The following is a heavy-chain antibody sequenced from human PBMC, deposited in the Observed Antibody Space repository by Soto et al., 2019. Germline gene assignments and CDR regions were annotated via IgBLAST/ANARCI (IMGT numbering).Heavy chain of an antibody. D-gene: IGHD6-6*01. CDR1: GFTFSSYS. CDR2: ISSSGSYI. J-gene: IGHJ4*02. CDR3: ARSHSSDY. V-gene: IGHV3-21*01. Sequence: GGSLRLSCAASGFTFSSYSMNWVRQAPGKGLEWVSSISSSGSYIYYADSVKGRFTISRDNAKNSLYLQMNSLRGEDTAVYYCARSHSSDYWGQGTLVTVSS.